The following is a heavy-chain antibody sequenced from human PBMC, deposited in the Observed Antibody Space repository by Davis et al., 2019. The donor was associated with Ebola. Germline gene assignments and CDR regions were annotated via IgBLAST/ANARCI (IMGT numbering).Heavy chain of an antibody. CDR2: ISSNGGST. Sequence: GVLKISCSASGFTFSSYAMHWVRQAPGKGLEYVSAISSNGGSTYYADSVKGRFTISRDNSKNTLYLQMSSLRAEDTAVYYCVKGGLWFGDWFDPWGQGTLVTVSS. CDR3: VKGGLWFGDWFDP. CDR1: GFTFSSYA. D-gene: IGHD3-10*01. J-gene: IGHJ5*02. V-gene: IGHV3-64D*08.